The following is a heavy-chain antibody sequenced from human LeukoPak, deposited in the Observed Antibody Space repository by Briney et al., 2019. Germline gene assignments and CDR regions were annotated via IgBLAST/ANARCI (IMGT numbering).Heavy chain of an antibody. CDR3: AKDRFYSSGHEATD. D-gene: IGHD6-19*01. CDR2: IWYGGSNK. CDR1: GFTFSSYG. Sequence: PGRSLRLSCAASGFTFSSYGMHWVRQAPGKGLEWVAVIWYGGSNKYYADSVKGRFTISIDNSKNTLYLQMNSLRAEDTAVYYCAKDRFYSSGHEATDWGQGTLVTVSS. J-gene: IGHJ4*02. V-gene: IGHV3-30*18.